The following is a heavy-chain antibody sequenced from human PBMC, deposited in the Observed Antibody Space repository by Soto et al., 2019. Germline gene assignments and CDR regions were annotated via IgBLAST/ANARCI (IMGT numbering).Heavy chain of an antibody. Sequence: QVQLVQSGAEVKKPGASVKVSCKASGYTFTSYGISWVRQAPGQGLEWMGWISAYNGNTNYAQKLQGRVTMTTDTSTSTAYMELRSLRSDDTAVYYCARDPDLDCSGGSCYFDYWGQGTLVTVSS. CDR1: GYTFTSYG. CDR3: ARDPDLDCSGGSCYFDY. V-gene: IGHV1-18*01. CDR2: ISAYNGNT. D-gene: IGHD2-15*01. J-gene: IGHJ4*02.